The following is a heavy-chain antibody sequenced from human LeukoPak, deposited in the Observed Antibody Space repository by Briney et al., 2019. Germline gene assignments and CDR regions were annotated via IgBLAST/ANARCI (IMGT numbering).Heavy chain of an antibody. CDR2: IYYSGST. CDR1: GGSISSSSYY. V-gene: IGHV4-39*01. J-gene: IGHJ4*02. Sequence: PSETLSLTCTVSGGSISSSSYYWGWIRQPPGKGLEWIGSIYYSGSTYYNPSLKSRVTISVDTSKNQFSLKLSSVTAADTAVYYCASRTVVTSSFDYWGQGTLVTVSS. CDR3: ASRTVVTSSFDY. D-gene: IGHD4-23*01.